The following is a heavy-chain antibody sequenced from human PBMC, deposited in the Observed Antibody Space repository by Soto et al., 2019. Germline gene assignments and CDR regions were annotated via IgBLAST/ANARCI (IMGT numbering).Heavy chain of an antibody. J-gene: IGHJ4*02. CDR1: GFTFSSSW. CDR3: ARPRDDGSGPPFDH. D-gene: IGHD3-22*01. V-gene: IGHV3-74*01. CDR2: INGHGSTS. Sequence: EVQLVESGGGLVQPGGSLRLSCAASGFTFSSSWMHWVRQAPGKGLVLVSGINGHGSTSTYADSVKGRFIISRDNAKNMLYLQMNSLTAVDTAVYYCARPRDDGSGPPFDHGGPGTLVTFSS.